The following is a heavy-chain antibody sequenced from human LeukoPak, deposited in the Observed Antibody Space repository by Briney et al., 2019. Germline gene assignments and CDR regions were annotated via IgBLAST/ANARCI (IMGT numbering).Heavy chain of an antibody. D-gene: IGHD6-19*01. CDR2: IYISGST. J-gene: IGHJ4*02. CDR3: ARVGQGSGWYFDY. V-gene: IGHV4-4*07. CDR1: GGSISGYY. Sequence: PSGTLSLTCTVSGGSISGYYRSWIRQPAGKGLEWIGRIYISGSTNYNPSLKSRLTMSVDTSKNQFSLKLSSVTAADTAVYYCARVGQGSGWYFDYWGQGTLVTVSS.